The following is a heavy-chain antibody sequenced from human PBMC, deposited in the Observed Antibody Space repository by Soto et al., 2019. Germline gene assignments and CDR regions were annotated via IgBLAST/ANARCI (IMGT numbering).Heavy chain of an antibody. CDR3: ARVRGLPRVNYYYYYGMDV. J-gene: IGHJ6*02. V-gene: IGHV1-69*13. CDR2: IIPIFGTA. CDR1: VGTFSSYA. Sequence: SVKVSCKASVGTFSSYAISWVRQAPGQGLEWMGGIIPIFGTANYAQKFQGRVTITADESTSTAYMELSSLRSEDTAVYYCARVRGLPRVNYYYYYGMDVSGQGTTATVSS. D-gene: IGHD2-21*01.